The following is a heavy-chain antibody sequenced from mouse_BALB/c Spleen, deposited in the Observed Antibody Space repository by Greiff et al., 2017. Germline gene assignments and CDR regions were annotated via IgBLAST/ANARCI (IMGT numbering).Heavy chain of an antibody. V-gene: IGHV5-12-1*01. Sequence: EVKLVESGGGLVKPGGSLKLSCAASGFAFSSYDMSWVRQTPEKRLEWVAYISSGGGSTYYPDTVKGRFTISRDNAKNTLYLQMSSLKSEDTAMYYCARPNWDEAMDYWGQGTSVTVSS. D-gene: IGHD4-1*01. J-gene: IGHJ4*01. CDR3: ARPNWDEAMDY. CDR1: GFAFSSYD. CDR2: ISSGGGST.